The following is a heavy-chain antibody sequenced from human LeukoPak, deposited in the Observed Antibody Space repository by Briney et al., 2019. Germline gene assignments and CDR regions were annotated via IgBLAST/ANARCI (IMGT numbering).Heavy chain of an antibody. V-gene: IGHV3-23*01. CDR3: AKDRIPDGRYSIDF. CDR1: GFIFSTYA. D-gene: IGHD2-15*01. Sequence: GGSLRLSCAASGFIFSTYAVDWVRQAPGKGLEWVSVIVGNGGGIQYADSVKGRFRISRDNAKNMLYLQMDGLRAEDTAVYYCAKDRIPDGRYSIDFWGQGTLVTVSS. CDR2: IVGNGGGI. J-gene: IGHJ4*02.